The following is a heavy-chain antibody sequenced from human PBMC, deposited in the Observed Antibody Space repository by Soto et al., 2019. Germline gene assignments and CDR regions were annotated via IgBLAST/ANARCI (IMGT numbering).Heavy chain of an antibody. CDR3: ASAHCRGGSCYSVQHWFDP. D-gene: IGHD2-15*01. CDR2: MYHSGST. J-gene: IGHJ5*02. V-gene: IGHV4-4*02. CDR1: GGSISSSNW. Sequence: QVQLQESGPGLVKPSGTLSLTCAVSGGSISSSNWWSWVRQPPGKGLEWIGEMYHSGSTNHNPSLESRATISVDTSKNQFALTLSSVPAAATAVYYCASAHCRGGSCYSVQHWFDPWGQGTLVTVSS.